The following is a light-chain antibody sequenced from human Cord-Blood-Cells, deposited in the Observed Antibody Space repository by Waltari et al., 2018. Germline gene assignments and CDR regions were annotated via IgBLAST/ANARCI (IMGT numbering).Light chain of an antibody. Sequence: AIRMTQSPATFSESTGDRVTITCRASQGISSYLAWYQQTPGKAPKLLIYAAATLQSGVPSRFSGSGSGTDFTLTISCLQSEDFATYYCQQYYSYPLTFGQGP. J-gene: IGKJ1*01. CDR1: QGISSY. CDR2: AAA. CDR3: QQYYSYPLT. V-gene: IGKV1-8*01.